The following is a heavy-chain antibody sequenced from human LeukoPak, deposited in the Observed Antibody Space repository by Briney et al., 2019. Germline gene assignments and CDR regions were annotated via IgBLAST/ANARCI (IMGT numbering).Heavy chain of an antibody. CDR3: ARVGSYCSSTSCPNRWFDP. D-gene: IGHD2-2*01. Sequence: SETLSLTCTVSGGSISSGDYYWSWIRQPPGKGLEWIGYIYYSGSTYYNPSLKSRVTISVDTSKNQSSLKLSSVTAADTAVYYCARVGSYCSSTSCPNRWFDPWGQGTLVTVSS. J-gene: IGHJ5*02. CDR2: IYYSGST. V-gene: IGHV4-30-4*01. CDR1: GGSISSGDYY.